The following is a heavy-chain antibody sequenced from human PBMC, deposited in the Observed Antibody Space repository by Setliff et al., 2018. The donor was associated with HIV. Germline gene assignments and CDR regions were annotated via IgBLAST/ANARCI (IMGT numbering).Heavy chain of an antibody. D-gene: IGHD5-18*01. J-gene: IGHJ4*02. CDR2: FDPEDGET. CDR1: GYTLTELS. CDR3: AAGYIYGNYAADY. V-gene: IGHV1-24*01. Sequence: ASVKVSCKVSGYTLTELSMHWVRQAPGKGLEWMGGFDPEDGETIYAQKFQGRVTMTEDETTSTAYLEVRNLGSEDTAVYYCAAGYIYGNYAADYWGQGSPVTVSS.